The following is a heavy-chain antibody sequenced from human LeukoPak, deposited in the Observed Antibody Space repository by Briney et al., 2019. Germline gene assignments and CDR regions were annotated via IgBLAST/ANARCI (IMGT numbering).Heavy chain of an antibody. V-gene: IGHV1-69*05. D-gene: IGHD3-3*01. CDR2: IIPIFGTA. CDR1: GGTFSSYA. CDR3: ASTTGSNYDFWSGYNFDY. J-gene: IGHJ4*02. Sequence: SVKVSCKASGGTFSSYAISWARQAPGQGLEWMGRIIPIFGTANYAQKFQGRVTITTDESTSTAYMELSSLRSEDTAVYYCASTTGSNYDFWSGYNFDYWGQGTLVTVSS.